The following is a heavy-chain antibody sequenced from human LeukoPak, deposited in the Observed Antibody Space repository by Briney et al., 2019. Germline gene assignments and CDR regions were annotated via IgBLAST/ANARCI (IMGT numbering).Heavy chain of an antibody. V-gene: IGHV3-20*04. CDR3: ARGGRGS. D-gene: IGHD5-12*01. CDR1: GFNFDEYC. Sequence: PGGSLRLSCAASGFNFDEYCMIWVRQALGKGLEWVSGINWNGDSTGYADSVKGRFTISRDNAKNSLYLQMNSLRAEDTALYYCARGGRGSWGQGTPVTVSS. J-gene: IGHJ4*02. CDR2: INWNGDST.